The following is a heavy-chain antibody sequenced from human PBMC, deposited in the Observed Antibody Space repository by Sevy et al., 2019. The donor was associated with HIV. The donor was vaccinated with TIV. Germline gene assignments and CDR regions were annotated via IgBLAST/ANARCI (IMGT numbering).Heavy chain of an antibody. Sequence: GGSLRLSCAASGFTFSSYEMNWVRQAPGKGLEWISYISHSGSTLCYADSVKGRFTISRDNTKNSLYLQMNSLRAEDTAVYYCVREWGTVEGDWFDPWGQGTLVTVSS. V-gene: IGHV3-48*03. CDR2: ISHSGSTL. CDR1: GFTFSSYE. J-gene: IGHJ5*02. D-gene: IGHD4-17*01. CDR3: VREWGTVEGDWFDP.